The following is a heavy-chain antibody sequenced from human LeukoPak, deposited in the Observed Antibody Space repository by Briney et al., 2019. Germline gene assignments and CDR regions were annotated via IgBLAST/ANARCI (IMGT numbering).Heavy chain of an antibody. J-gene: IGHJ5*02. Sequence: GGSLRLSCAGSGFTLSSYAMSWVRQAPGKGLEWVSALSISGDNTYYTDSVKGRFTISRDSFTNTLYLQMNSLRVDDTAVYYCARLRPQNWFDPWGQGTLVTVSS. CDR3: ARLRPQNWFDP. V-gene: IGHV3-23*01. CDR2: LSISGDNT. D-gene: IGHD4-17*01. CDR1: GFTLSSYA.